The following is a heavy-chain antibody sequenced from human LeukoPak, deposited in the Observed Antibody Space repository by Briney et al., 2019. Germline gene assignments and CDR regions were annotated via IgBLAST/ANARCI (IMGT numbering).Heavy chain of an antibody. CDR3: ARALYYYDSSGSNAFDI. Sequence: SVKVSCKASGGTFSSYAISWVRQAPGQGLEWMGGIIPIFGTANYAQKFQGRVTITADESTSTAYMELSSLRSEDTAVYYCARALYYYDSSGSNAFDIWGQGTMVTVSS. CDR2: IIPIFGTA. CDR1: GGTFSSYA. V-gene: IGHV1-69*13. J-gene: IGHJ3*02. D-gene: IGHD3-22*01.